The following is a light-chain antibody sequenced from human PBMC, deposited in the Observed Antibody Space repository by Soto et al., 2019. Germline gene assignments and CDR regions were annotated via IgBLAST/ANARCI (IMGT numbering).Light chain of an antibody. CDR3: SSYTSSRTLV. CDR1: SSDVGGYNY. Sequence: QSVLTQPASVSGSPGQSITISCTGTSSDVGGYNYVSWYQQHPGKAPKLMIYEVSNRPSGVSNRFSGSKSGNTASLTISGLQAEDEADYYCSSYTSSRTLVFGGRTKVTVL. CDR2: EVS. J-gene: IGLJ2*01. V-gene: IGLV2-14*01.